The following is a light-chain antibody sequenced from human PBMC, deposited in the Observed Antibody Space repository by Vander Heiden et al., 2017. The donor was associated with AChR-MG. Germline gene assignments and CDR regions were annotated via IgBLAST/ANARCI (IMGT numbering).Light chain of an antibody. CDR1: SSNIGSNY. CDR2: SNN. CDR3: AAWDDSLSGRV. J-gene: IGLJ3*02. V-gene: IGLV1-47*02. Sequence: SVLTQPPSASGTPGQRVTISCSGSSSNIGSNYVYWYQQPPGTAPKLLIYSNNQRTSGVPDRFSGSKSGTSASLAISGLRSEDEADYYCAAWDDSLSGRVFGGGTKLTVL.